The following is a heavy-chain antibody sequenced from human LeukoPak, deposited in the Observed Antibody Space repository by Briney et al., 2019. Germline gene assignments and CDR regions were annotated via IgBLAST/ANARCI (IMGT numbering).Heavy chain of an antibody. CDR1: GFTFSSYW. Sequence: GGPLRLSCAASGFTFSSYWMHWVRQAPGKGLVWVSRINSDGSSTSYADSVKGRFTISRDNAKNTLYLQMNSLRAEDTAVYYCARGGSSGWEVYGMDVWGQGTTVTVSS. CDR2: INSDGSST. CDR3: ARGGSSGWEVYGMDV. J-gene: IGHJ6*02. V-gene: IGHV3-74*01. D-gene: IGHD6-19*01.